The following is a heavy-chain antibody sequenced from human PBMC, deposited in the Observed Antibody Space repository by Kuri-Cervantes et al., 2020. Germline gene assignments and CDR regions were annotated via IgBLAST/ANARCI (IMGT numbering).Heavy chain of an antibody. CDR2: MNDSGSA. D-gene: IGHD3-22*01. CDR1: SGTLSSYF. V-gene: IGHV4-34*01. J-gene: IGHJ4*02. CDR3: ARVADSTGYWG. Sequence: SETLSLTCTVSSGTLSSYFWNWIRQSPAKGLEWIGEMNDSGSANYNPSLKSRVTISVDTSKSQFSLKLSSVTAADTAVYYCARVADSTGYWGWGQGTQVTVSS.